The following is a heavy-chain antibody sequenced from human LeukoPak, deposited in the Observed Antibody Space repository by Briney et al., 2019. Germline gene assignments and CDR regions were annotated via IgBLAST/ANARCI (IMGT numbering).Heavy chain of an antibody. CDR3: AKGYSSGWRTYFDY. CDR2: IYYSGST. Sequence: SETLSLTCTVSGGSISSYYWSWIRQPPGKGLEWIGYIYYSGSTNYNPSLKSRVTISVDTSKNQFSLKLSSVTAADTAVYYCAKGYSSGWRTYFDYWGQGTLVTVSS. J-gene: IGHJ4*02. D-gene: IGHD6-19*01. V-gene: IGHV4-59*01. CDR1: GGSISSYY.